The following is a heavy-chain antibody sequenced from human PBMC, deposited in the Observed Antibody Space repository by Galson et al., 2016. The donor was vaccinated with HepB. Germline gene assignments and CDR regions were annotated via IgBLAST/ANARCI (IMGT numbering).Heavy chain of an antibody. D-gene: IGHD3-10*01. CDR2: INTGDGYP. J-gene: IGHJ4*02. Sequence: SVKVSCKASGYTFTNHPLHWVRQAPGQKPEWMGWINTGDGYPRYSRQFQGRVTISRDTSASTAYMQMNSLRAEDTAVYYCAKDHFREHYYGSGSYGAGDYWGQGTLVTVSS. V-gene: IGHV1-3*04. CDR3: AKDHFREHYYGSGSYGAGDY. CDR1: GYTFTNHP.